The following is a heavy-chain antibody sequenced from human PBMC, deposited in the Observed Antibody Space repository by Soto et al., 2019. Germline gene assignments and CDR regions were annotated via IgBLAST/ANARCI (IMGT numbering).Heavy chain of an antibody. CDR1: GFTFSSYD. CDR2: IGTAGDT. J-gene: IGHJ4*02. D-gene: IGHD7-27*01. Sequence: EVQLVESGGGLVQPGGSLRLSCAASGFTFSSYDMHWVRQATGKGLEWVSAIGTAGDTYYPGSVKGRFTISRENAKNSLYLQMNSLRAEDTAVYYCARDSPHWDEWGYWGQGTLVTVSS. V-gene: IGHV3-13*01. CDR3: ARDSPHWDEWGY.